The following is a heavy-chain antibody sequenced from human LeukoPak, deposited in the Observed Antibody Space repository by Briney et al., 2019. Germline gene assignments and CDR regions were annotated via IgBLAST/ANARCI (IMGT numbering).Heavy chain of an antibody. CDR3: AKDNGNILTPDW. CDR1: GFTFSSYG. Sequence: GSLSLSCVTSGFTFSSYGMHWVRQAPGRGLEWVAFIQYDGRKKLCGDSVKGRCTISRDTSSNTIYLQVDSLRGEDTAVYYCAKDNGNILTPDWWGQGTLVTVSS. D-gene: IGHD3-9*01. J-gene: IGHJ4*02. V-gene: IGHV3-30*02. CDR2: IQYDGRKK.